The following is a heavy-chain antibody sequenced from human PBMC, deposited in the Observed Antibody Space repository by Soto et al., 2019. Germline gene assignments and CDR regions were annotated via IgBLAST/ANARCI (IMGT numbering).Heavy chain of an antibody. J-gene: IGHJ6*02. Sequence: PGGSLRLSCAVSGFTFRSSPMSWVRRAPGKGLEWVSGINGGDGSEHYVDSVRGRFTIIRDNSKNLLLLQMNSLRAEDTAVYYCAKGLSGSQYYYYGMDVWGQGTTVTVSS. V-gene: IGHV3-23*01. CDR3: AKGLSGSQYYYYGMDV. CDR2: INGGDGSE. D-gene: IGHD1-26*01. CDR1: GFTFRSSP.